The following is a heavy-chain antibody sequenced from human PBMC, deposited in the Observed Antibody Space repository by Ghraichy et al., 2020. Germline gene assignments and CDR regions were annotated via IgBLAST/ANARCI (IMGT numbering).Heavy chain of an antibody. D-gene: IGHD4-17*01. Sequence: SVKVSCKASGGTFSSYSIRWVRQAPGQGLEWMGRIIPILGSANYAQKFQGRVTITADKSTSTAYMELSSLRSEDTAVYYCARDGDYGDYDGGADAFDIWGEGRMVTVSS. J-gene: IGHJ3*02. V-gene: IGHV1-69*04. CDR2: IIPILGSA. CDR1: GGTFSSYS. CDR3: ARDGDYGDYDGGADAFDI.